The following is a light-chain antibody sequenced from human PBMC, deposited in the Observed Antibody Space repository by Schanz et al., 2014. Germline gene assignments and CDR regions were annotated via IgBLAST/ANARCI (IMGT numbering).Light chain of an antibody. CDR2: EVS. J-gene: IGLJ3*02. V-gene: IGLV2-14*03. Sequence: QSVLTQPASVSASLGQSITISCTGSSSDVGSSNYVSWYQQFPGKAPKPLIYEVSVRLSGVSSRFSGSKSGNTASLTISGLQAEDEADYYCCSYAGTYTWVFGGGTKLTVL. CDR1: SSDVGSSNY. CDR3: CSYAGTYTWV.